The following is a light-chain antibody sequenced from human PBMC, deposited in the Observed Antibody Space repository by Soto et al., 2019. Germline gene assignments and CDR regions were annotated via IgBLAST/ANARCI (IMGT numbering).Light chain of an antibody. CDR2: AAS. CDR3: QQSYSTLYT. CDR1: QSIGTS. J-gene: IGKJ2*01. Sequence: DIQMTQSPSSLSASVGYRVTITCRASQSIGTSLSWHQQKSGRAPKLLIHAASSLQSGVPSRFSGSGSGTDFTLTISSLQPEDVAVYYCQQSYSTLYTFGQGTNLEIK. V-gene: IGKV1-39*01.